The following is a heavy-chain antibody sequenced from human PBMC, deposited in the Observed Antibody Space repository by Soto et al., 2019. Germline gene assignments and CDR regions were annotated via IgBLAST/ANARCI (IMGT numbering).Heavy chain of an antibody. J-gene: IGHJ5*02. CDR1: GFSLSTSGVG. CDR2: IYWDDDN. Sequence: QITLKESGPTLVKPTQPLTLTCTFSGFSLSTSGVGVGWFRQPRGKALEWLALIYWDDDNRYSPSLTSRLTLAINTAKNQVVLTVTDTYPLHTATYYCGHYISTDPGGWFDPWGQGTLVIGSS. D-gene: IGHD3-9*01. V-gene: IGHV2-5*02. CDR3: GHYISTDPGGWFDP.